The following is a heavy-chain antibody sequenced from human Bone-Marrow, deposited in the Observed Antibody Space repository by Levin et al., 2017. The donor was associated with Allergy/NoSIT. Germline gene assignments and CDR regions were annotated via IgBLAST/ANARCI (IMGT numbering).Heavy chain of an antibody. V-gene: IGHV3-72*01. CDR3: ADLGRSHGLDV. CDR2: ITNTGDSDTT. CDR1: GFTSGFTFNDHY. Sequence: GGSLRLSCEASGFTSGFTFNDHYIDWVRQAPGKGLEWVGRITNTGDSDTTKYAASMKGRFTISRDDSKNSVFLQMNSLKTEDTAVYYCADLGRSHGLDVWGQGTTVTVSS. D-gene: IGHD3-16*01. J-gene: IGHJ6*02.